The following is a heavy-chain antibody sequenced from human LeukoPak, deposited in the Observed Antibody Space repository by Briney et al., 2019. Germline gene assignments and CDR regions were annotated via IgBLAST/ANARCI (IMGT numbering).Heavy chain of an antibody. V-gene: IGHV4-4*07. CDR2: IYSSGGT. J-gene: IGHJ4*02. Sequence: SETLSLTCTVSGGSISSYYWSWIRQPAGKGLEWIGRIYSSGGTTYNPSLKSRVTISVDTSKNQFSRRPSSVTATDTAVYYCARERLGYCTGGSCYPFDFWGQGALVTVSS. CDR1: GGSISSYY. CDR3: ARERLGYCTGGSCYPFDF. D-gene: IGHD2-15*01.